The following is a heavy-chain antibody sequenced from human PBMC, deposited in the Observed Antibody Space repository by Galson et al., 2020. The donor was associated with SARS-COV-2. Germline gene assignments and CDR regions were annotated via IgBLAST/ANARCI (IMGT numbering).Heavy chain of an antibody. CDR1: GFTFSSYW. Sequence: GESLKISCAASGFTFSSYWMTWVRQAPGKGLEWVANIKEDGSEKNYVDSVKGRFTISRDNAKNSLYLQMNSLRIEDTAVYYCARSGSESDYWGQGTQVTVST. CDR3: ARSGSESDY. D-gene: IGHD6-19*01. J-gene: IGHJ4*02. CDR2: IKEDGSEK. V-gene: IGHV3-7*01.